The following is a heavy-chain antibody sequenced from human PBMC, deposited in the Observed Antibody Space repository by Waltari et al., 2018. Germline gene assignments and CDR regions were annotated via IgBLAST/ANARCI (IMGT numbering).Heavy chain of an antibody. J-gene: IGHJ4*02. CDR2: INPTGGST. Sequence: QVQLVQSGAEMTKPGTSVKVSCRASGYSLTRHYMHWVRLPPGQGLLWMGIINPTGGSTSYAETLQGRVTVTSDTAASTVDLEQSRLNLDDAAVYYCARGNLRAGDDPYVDYWGQGTQVTVSA. CDR3: ARGNLRAGDDPYVDY. D-gene: IGHD2-21*02. CDR1: GYSLTRHY. V-gene: IGHV1-46*04.